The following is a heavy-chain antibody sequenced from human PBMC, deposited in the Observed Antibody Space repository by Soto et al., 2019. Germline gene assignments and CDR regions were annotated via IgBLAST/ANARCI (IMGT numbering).Heavy chain of an antibody. CDR2: IIPILGIA. D-gene: IGHD5-12*01. CDR3: AITEYSGYDGPENALDI. J-gene: IGHJ3*02. CDR1: GGTFRSYT. Sequence: SVPVSCKASGGTFRSYTISWVRQAPGQGLEWMGRIIPILGIANYAQKFQGRVTITADKSTSTAYMELSSLRSEDTAVYYCAITEYSGYDGPENALDIWGQGTMVTVSS. V-gene: IGHV1-69*02.